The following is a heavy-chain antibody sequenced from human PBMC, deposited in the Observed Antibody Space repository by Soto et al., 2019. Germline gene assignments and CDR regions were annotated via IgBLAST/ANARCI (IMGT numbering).Heavy chain of an antibody. Sequence: QVQLVQSGAEVKKPGSSVKVSCKASGGTFSSYAISWVRQAPGQGLEWMGGIIPIFGTANYAQKFQGRVTITADESTSTAYMELSSLRSEDTAVYYCASEKRRIAASGTWYFDLWGRGTLVTVSS. CDR2: IIPIFGTA. V-gene: IGHV1-69*01. D-gene: IGHD6-13*01. CDR1: GGTFSSYA. CDR3: ASEKRRIAASGTWYFDL. J-gene: IGHJ2*01.